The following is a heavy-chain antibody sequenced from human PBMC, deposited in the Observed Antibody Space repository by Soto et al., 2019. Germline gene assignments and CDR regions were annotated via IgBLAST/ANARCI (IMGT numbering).Heavy chain of an antibody. Sequence: PGGSLRLSCSASGFTFSSYGMHWVRQAPGKGLEWVAVIWYDGSNKYYADSVKGRFTISRDNSKNTLYLQMNSLRAEDTAVYYCARPHFWSGYYFDYWGQGTLVTV. CDR1: GFTFSSYG. CDR2: IWYDGSNK. J-gene: IGHJ4*02. V-gene: IGHV3-33*01. CDR3: ARPHFWSGYYFDY. D-gene: IGHD3-3*01.